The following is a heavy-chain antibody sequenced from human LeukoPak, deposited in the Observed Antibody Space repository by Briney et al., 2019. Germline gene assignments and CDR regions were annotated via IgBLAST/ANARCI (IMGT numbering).Heavy chain of an antibody. J-gene: IGHJ3*02. CDR3: ANPYDFWSGFSAPHI. CDR1: GFTFSSYS. CDR2: ISSSGNYI. D-gene: IGHD3-3*01. Sequence: GGSLRLSCAVSGFTFSSYSMNWFRQAPGKGLEWVSSISSSGNYIYYADSVKGRFTISRDNSKNTLYLQMNSLRAEDTAVYYCANPYDFWSGFSAPHIWGQGTMVTVSS. V-gene: IGHV3-21*01.